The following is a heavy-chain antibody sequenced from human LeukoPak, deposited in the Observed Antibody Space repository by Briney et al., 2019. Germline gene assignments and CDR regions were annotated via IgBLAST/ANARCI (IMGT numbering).Heavy chain of an antibody. Sequence: GGSLRLSCAASGFTVSSNYMSWVRQAPGKGLEWVSVIYSGGSTYYADSVKGRFTISRDNSKNTLYLQMNSLRAEDTAVYYCAKDRPPECSSTSCFAEYFQHWGQGTLVTVSS. J-gene: IGHJ1*01. D-gene: IGHD2-2*01. CDR3: AKDRPPECSSTSCFAEYFQH. V-gene: IGHV3-53*01. CDR2: IYSGGST. CDR1: GFTVSSNY.